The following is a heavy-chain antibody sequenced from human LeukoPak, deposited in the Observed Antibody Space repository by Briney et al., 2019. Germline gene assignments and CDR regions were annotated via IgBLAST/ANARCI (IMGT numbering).Heavy chain of an antibody. D-gene: IGHD6-19*01. CDR1: GFTFCSYA. CDR2: ISSNGGAT. J-gene: IGHJ4*02. Sequence: GGSLRPSCAASGFTFCSYAMHWVRQAPGKGLEYVSGISSNGGATYYANSVKGRFIISRDNSKSILYLQMGSLRAEDMAVYYCARDSSGWSYFDLWGQGTLVTVSS. CDR3: ARDSSGWSYFDL. V-gene: IGHV3-64*01.